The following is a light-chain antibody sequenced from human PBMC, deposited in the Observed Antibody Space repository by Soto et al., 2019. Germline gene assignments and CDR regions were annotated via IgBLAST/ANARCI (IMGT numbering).Light chain of an antibody. V-gene: IGKV3-20*01. CDR2: GAS. J-gene: IGKJ1*01. Sequence: DIVLTQSPGKLSLSPGERATLSCRASQSISRSYLAWYQQKPGQAPRLLIYGASSRASGIPDRFSGSGSGTDFTLTISRLEPEDFAVYYCQHYSRPPRTFGQGTEVEIK. CDR3: QHYSRPPRT. CDR1: QSISRSY.